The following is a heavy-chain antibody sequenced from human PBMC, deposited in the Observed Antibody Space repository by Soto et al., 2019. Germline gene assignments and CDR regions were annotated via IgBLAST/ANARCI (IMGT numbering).Heavy chain of an antibody. D-gene: IGHD2-2*02. CDR3: ARAYTGRLPRRADYYYAMDV. V-gene: IGHV3-13*05. CDR1: GFTFSNFD. J-gene: IGHJ6*02. Sequence: QPGGSLRLSCATSGFTFSNFDMHWVRQVPGKGLEWASAIGAARDPYYLGSVKGRFTISRENAKNSVYLQMNDLRAGDSAVYYCARAYTGRLPRRADYYYAMDVWGQGTTVTVSS. CDR2: IGAARDP.